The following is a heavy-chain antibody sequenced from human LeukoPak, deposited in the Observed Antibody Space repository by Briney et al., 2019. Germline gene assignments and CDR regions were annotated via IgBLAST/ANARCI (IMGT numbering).Heavy chain of an antibody. CDR3: ARDRSSNFDWLLPMYYFDY. CDR1: GYTFTGYY. V-gene: IGHV1-2*02. J-gene: IGHJ4*02. D-gene: IGHD3-9*01. CDR2: INPNSGGT. Sequence: ASVKVSCKASGYTFTGYYMHWVRQAPGQGLEWMGWINPNSGGTNYAQKFQGRVTMTRDTSISTAYMELSRLRSDDTAVYYCARDRSSNFDWLLPMYYFDYWGQGTLVTVSS.